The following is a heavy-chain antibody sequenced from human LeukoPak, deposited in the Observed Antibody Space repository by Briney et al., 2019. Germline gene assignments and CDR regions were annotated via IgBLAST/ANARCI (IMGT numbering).Heavy chain of an antibody. V-gene: IGHV1-69*04. Sequence: ASVTVSCKASGGTFSSFAITWVRQAPGQGLEWMGRIIPILGIANYAQNFQGRVTITPDKTTSTAYMELSSLRSEDTAVYYCARDLVVSCSSTSCSVAPSDFWGQGTLVTVSS. CDR2: IIPILGIA. J-gene: IGHJ4*02. CDR1: GGTFSSFA. D-gene: IGHD2-2*01. CDR3: ARDLVVSCSSTSCSVAPSDF.